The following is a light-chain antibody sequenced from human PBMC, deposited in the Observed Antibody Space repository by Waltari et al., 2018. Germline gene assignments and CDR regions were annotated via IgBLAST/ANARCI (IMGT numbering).Light chain of an antibody. CDR2: EVT. CDR1: SDDVGSYNF. V-gene: IGLV2-23*02. J-gene: IGLJ3*02. CDR3: CSYAGGATWV. Sequence: QSALTQPASVSGSAGQSITISCTGTSDDVGSYNFVSWYQQNPGQAPRRLSSEVTKRPLGVSSRFSGSKSGITASLTISGLQTEDEADYYCCSYAGGATWVFGGGTKLTVL.